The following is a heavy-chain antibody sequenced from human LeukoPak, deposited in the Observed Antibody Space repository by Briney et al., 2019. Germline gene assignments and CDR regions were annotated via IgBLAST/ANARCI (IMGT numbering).Heavy chain of an antibody. J-gene: IGHJ2*01. Sequence: SETLSLTCTVSGGSISSHYLTWIRQPPGQALEWIGYVHYSGSTKYNPSLRSRVTILLDRSKNQFSLKLGSVTAADTAVYYCARDSAPVRTSWYFDLWGRGTLVTVSS. CDR3: ARDSAPVRTSWYFDL. CDR2: VHYSGST. CDR1: GGSISSHY. D-gene: IGHD1-14*01. V-gene: IGHV4-59*11.